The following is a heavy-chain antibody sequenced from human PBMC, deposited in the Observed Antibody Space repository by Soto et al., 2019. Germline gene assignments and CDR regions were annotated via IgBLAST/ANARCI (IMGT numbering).Heavy chain of an antibody. V-gene: IGHV2-5*02. CDR3: ARYLRVLELPRGYFDY. CDR2: IYWDDDK. J-gene: IGHJ4*02. D-gene: IGHD1-7*01. Sequence: QITLKESGPTLVKPTQTLTLTCTFSGFSLSTSGVGVGWIRQPPGKALEWLALIYWDDDKRYSPSLKSRLTNTKDTTKNQVVLTMTNMDPVDTATYYCARYLRVLELPRGYFDYWGQGTLVTVSS. CDR1: GFSLSTSGVG.